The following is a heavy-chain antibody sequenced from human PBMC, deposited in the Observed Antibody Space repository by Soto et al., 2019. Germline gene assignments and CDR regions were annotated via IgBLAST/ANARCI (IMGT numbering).Heavy chain of an antibody. J-gene: IGHJ4*02. CDR2: TYYRSKWYN. CDR1: GDSVSSNSTA. CDR3: ARGWEAYSSSLDY. V-gene: IGHV6-1*01. D-gene: IGHD6-13*01. Sequence: QVQLQQSGPGLVKPSQNLSLTCAISGDSVSSNSTAWNWIRQSPSRGLEWLGRTYYRSKWYNDYAVSVKSLITINPDTSKNKFSLQLNSVTPEDTAVYYCARGWEAYSSSLDYWGQGTLVTVTS.